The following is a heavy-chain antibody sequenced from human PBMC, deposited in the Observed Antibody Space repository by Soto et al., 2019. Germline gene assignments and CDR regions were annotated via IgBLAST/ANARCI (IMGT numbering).Heavy chain of an antibody. D-gene: IGHD6-13*01. J-gene: IGHJ4*02. V-gene: IGHV3-30*18. CDR3: AKVSSSSWYVRRQWLTY. CDR2: ISYDGSNK. CDR1: GFTFSSYG. Sequence: PGGSLRLSCAASGFTFSSYGMHWVRQAPGKGLEWVAVISYDGSNKYYADSVKGRFTISRDNSKNTLYLQMNSLRAEDTAVYYCAKVSSSSWYVRRQWLTYWGQGTLVTVS.